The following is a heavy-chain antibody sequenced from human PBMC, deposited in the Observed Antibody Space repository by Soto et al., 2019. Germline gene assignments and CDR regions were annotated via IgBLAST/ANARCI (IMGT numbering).Heavy chain of an antibody. V-gene: IGHV1-69*13. J-gene: IGHJ3*02. D-gene: IGHD6-13*01. Sequence: SVKVSCKASGGTFSSYAISWVRQAPGQGLEWMGGIIPIFGTANYAQKFQGRVTITADESTSTAYMELSSLRSEDTAVYYCASLTPCIAAAGTDAFDIWGQGTMVTVSS. CDR2: IIPIFGTA. CDR1: GGTFSSYA. CDR3: ASLTPCIAAAGTDAFDI.